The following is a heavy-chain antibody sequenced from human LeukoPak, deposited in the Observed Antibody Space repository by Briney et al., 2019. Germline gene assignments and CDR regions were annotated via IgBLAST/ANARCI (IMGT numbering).Heavy chain of an antibody. V-gene: IGHV3-30-3*01. CDR2: ISYDGSNK. CDR3: ASHVSHDIWSGSYHFDY. J-gene: IGHJ4*02. Sequence: GGSLRLSCAASGFTCSSYAMHWVPQAPGKGLELVAVISYDGSNKYYADSVKGRFTISRDNSKNTLYLQMNSLRAEDTAVYYCASHVSHDIWSGSYHFDYWGQGTLVTVSS. CDR1: GFTCSSYA. D-gene: IGHD3-3*01.